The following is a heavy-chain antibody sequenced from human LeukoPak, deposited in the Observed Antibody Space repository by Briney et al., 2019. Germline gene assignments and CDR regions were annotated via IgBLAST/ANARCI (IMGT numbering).Heavy chain of an antibody. CDR2: ISWNSGSI. CDR3: AKAFFAPLEPSYFDY. Sequence: GRSLRLSCAASGFTFDDYAMHWVRQAPGKGLEWVSGISWNSGSIGYADSVKGRFTISRDNAKNSLYLQMNSLRAEDTAWYYCAKAFFAPLEPSYFDYWGQGTLVTVSS. J-gene: IGHJ4*02. D-gene: IGHD2/OR15-2a*01. CDR1: GFTFDDYA. V-gene: IGHV3-9*01.